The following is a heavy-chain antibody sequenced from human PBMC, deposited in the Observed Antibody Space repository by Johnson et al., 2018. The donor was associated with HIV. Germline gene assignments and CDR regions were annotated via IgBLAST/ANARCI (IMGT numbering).Heavy chain of an antibody. CDR2: ITYDGRNK. D-gene: IGHD6-19*01. V-gene: IGHV3-30*19. Sequence: QVQLVESGGGVVQPGRSLRLSCAASGFTFSSYGMHWVRQAPGTGLAWVAVITYDGRNKYYTDSVKGRFIISRDNSKNMTNLQMNGLSDEDTADYYCVRDQGSGWPTNAFDIWGRGTRVTVSS. CDR1: GFTFSSYG. CDR3: VRDQGSGWPTNAFDI. J-gene: IGHJ3*02.